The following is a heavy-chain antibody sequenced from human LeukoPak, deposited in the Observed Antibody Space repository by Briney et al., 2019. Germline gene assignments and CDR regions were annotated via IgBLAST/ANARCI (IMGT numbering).Heavy chain of an antibody. CDR2: ISGSGGST. D-gene: IGHD3-10*01. CDR1: GFTFSSYA. V-gene: IGHV3-23*01. Sequence: GGSLRLSCAASGFTFSSYAMSWVRQAPGKGLEWVSAISGSGGSTYYADSVKGRFTISRDNSKNTLYLQMNSLRAEDTAVYYCAKSMRVLWFGELLPFDYWGQGTLVPVSS. CDR3: AKSMRVLWFGELLPFDY. J-gene: IGHJ4*02.